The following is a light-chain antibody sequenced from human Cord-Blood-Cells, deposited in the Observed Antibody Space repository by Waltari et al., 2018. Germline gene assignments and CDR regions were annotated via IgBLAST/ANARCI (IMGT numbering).Light chain of an antibody. J-gene: IGLJ3*02. V-gene: IGLV5-45*01. CDR1: SGINVGTYR. CDR3: MIWHSSAWV. CDR2: YKSDSDK. Sequence: QAVLTQPASLSASPGASASLTGTLRSGINVGTYRIYWYQQKPGSPPQYLLRYKSDSDKQQGSGVPSRCSGSKDAAANAGILLLSGLQSEDEADYSCMIWHSSAWVFGGGTKLTVL.